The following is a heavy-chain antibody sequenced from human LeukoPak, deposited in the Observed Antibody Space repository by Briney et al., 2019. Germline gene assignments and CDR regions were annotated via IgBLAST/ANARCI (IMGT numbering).Heavy chain of an antibody. CDR1: GFTFSIYS. V-gene: IGHV3-21*01. J-gene: IGHJ4*02. Sequence: GGSLRLSCAASGFTFSIYSMNWVRQAPGKGLEWVSSISSSSSYIYYADSVKGRFTISRDNAKNSLYLQMNSLRAEDTAVYYCARDYDSSGYSVPNYFDYWGQGTLVTVSS. CDR3: ARDYDSSGYSVPNYFDY. D-gene: IGHD3-22*01. CDR2: ISSSSSYI.